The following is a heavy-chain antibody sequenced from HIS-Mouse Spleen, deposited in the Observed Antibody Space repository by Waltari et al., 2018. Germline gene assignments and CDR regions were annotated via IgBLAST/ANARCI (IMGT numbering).Heavy chain of an antibody. D-gene: IGHD6-6*01. CDR3: ARVGPEYSSSSSLDY. CDR1: GYTFTGHY. V-gene: IGHV1-2*02. Sequence: QVQLVQSGAEVKKPGASVKVCCKASGYTFTGHYMPWVRPAPGQGLEWMGWINPNSGGTNYAQKFQGRVTMTRDTSISTAYMELSRLRSDDTAVYYCARVGPEYSSSSSLDYWGQGTLVTVSS. J-gene: IGHJ4*02. CDR2: INPNSGGT.